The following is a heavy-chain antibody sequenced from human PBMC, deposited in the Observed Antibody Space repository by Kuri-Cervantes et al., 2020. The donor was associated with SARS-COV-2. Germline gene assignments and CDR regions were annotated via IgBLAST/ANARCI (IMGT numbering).Heavy chain of an antibody. J-gene: IGHJ3*02. CDR2: IYYSGST. CDR3: ARDLFTYNWNDGSTTPSDAFDI. V-gene: IGHV4-31*03. Sequence: SETLSLTCTVSGGSISSGGYYWSWIRQHPGKGLEWIGYIYYSGSTYYNPSLKSRVTISVDTSKNQFSLKLSSVTAADTAVYYCARDLFTYNWNDGSTTPSDAFDIWGQGTMVTVSS. CDR1: GGSISSGGYY. D-gene: IGHD1-20*01.